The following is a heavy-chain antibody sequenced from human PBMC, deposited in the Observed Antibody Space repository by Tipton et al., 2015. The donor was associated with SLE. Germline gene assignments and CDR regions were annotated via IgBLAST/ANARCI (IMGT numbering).Heavy chain of an antibody. CDR2: LNYNGGA. Sequence: TLSLTCSVSGGSTTNKYWSWIRQPPGKGLEWIGYLNYNGGATYSPSLKSRVTTSVDTSKNQFSLNLNSVTAADTAVYYCARIAIAPAMGEYYFDSWGQGTLVTVSS. V-gene: IGHV4-59*08. CDR1: GGSTTNKY. J-gene: IGHJ4*02. CDR3: ARIAIAPAMGEYYFDS. D-gene: IGHD2-2*01.